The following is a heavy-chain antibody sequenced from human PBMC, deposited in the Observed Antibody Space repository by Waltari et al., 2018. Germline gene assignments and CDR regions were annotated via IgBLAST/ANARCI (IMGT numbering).Heavy chain of an antibody. CDR2: INQDGSEK. V-gene: IGHV3-7*01. J-gene: IGHJ4*02. CDR3: TDFDY. Sequence: IQLVESGGGLVQPGGSLRLACAASGFSSSRFWMRWVRQAPGKGPEWVANINQDGSEKYYGDAVKGRFTISIDNGKNSLYLQLNSLRVDDTALYYCTDFDYWGLGTLVTVSS. CDR1: GFSSSRFW.